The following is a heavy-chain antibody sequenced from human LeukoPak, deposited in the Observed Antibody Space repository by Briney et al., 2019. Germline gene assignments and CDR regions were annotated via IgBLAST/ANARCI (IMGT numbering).Heavy chain of an antibody. CDR3: AATDIVVVPAAINYYYGMDV. J-gene: IGHJ6*02. D-gene: IGHD2-2*02. CDR1: GYTFTGYF. V-gene: IGHV1-2*02. CDR2: INPNSGGT. Sequence: ASVKVSCKASGYTFTGYFIHWVRQAPGQGLEWMGWINPNSGGTNYAQKFQGRVTMTRDTSISTAYMELSRLRSDDTAVYYCAATDIVVVPAAINYYYGMDVWGQGTTVTVSS.